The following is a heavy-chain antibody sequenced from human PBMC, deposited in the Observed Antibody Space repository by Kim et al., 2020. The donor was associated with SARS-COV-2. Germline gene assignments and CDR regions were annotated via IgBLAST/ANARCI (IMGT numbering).Heavy chain of an antibody. CDR2: T. V-gene: IGHV4-34*01. CDR3: ATYSSSVVFDY. D-gene: IGHD6-6*01. Sequence: TSYNPSLKSRVTISVDTSKNQFSLKLSSVTAADTAVYYCATYSSSVVFDYWGQGTLVTVSS. J-gene: IGHJ4*02.